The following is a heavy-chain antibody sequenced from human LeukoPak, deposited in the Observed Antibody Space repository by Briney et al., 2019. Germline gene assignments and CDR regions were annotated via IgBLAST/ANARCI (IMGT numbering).Heavy chain of an antibody. V-gene: IGHV3-30*18. CDR3: AKDFRDGYNHPSYYFDS. D-gene: IGHD5-24*01. Sequence: GRSLRLSCAASGFTFSSYGMHWVRQAPGKGLEWVAVISYDGSSEYYADFVQGRFTVARDNSKNTMYLQMNSLRAEDTAVYYCAKDFRDGYNHPSYYFDSWGQGTLVTVSS. CDR2: ISYDGSSE. CDR1: GFTFSSYG. J-gene: IGHJ4*02.